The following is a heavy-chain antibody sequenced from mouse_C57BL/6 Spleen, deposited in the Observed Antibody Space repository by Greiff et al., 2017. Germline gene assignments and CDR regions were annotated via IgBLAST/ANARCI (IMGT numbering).Heavy chain of an antibody. Sequence: QVQLKQSGAELVRPGASVTLSCKASGYTFTDYEMHWVKQTPVHGLEWIGAIDPETGGTAYNQKFKGKAILTADKSSSTAYMELRSLTSEDSAVYYCTRNYGSSYDYAMDDWGQGTSVTVSS. CDR3: TRNYGSSYDYAMDD. CDR1: GYTFTDYE. J-gene: IGHJ4*01. CDR2: IDPETGGT. D-gene: IGHD1-1*01. V-gene: IGHV1-15*01.